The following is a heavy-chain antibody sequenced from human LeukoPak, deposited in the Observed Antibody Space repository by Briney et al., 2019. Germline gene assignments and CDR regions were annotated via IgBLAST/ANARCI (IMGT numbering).Heavy chain of an antibody. J-gene: IGHJ4*02. CDR2: IYSGGST. Sequence: LPGGFLRISCAASGFTVSSNYMSWVRQAPGKGLEGVSVIYSGGSTYYADSVKGRFTISRDDAQNSVYLQMNSLKDEDTAVYYCARSRTSSPYDKNLNFWGQGTLVIVSS. V-gene: IGHV3-53*01. CDR1: GFTVSSNY. CDR3: ARSRTSSPYDKNLNF. D-gene: IGHD1-14*01.